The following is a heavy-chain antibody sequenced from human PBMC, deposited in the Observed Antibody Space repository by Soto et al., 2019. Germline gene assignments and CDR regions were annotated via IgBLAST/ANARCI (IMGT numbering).Heavy chain of an antibody. J-gene: IGHJ4*02. Sequence: GASVKVSCKASGYTFTSYAMHWVRQAPGQRLEKMGWINAGNGNTKYSQKSQGRVTITRDTSASTAYMELGSLRSEDTAVYHCASSYDFFFHNRCGXWGQGTLVTVCS. CDR3: ASSYDFFFHNRCGX. CDR1: GYTFTSYA. CDR2: INAGNGNT. D-gene: IGHD3-3*01. V-gene: IGHV1-3*01.